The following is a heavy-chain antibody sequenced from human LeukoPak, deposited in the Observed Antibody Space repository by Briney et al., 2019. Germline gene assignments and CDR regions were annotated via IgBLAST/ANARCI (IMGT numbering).Heavy chain of an antibody. J-gene: IGHJ4*02. Sequence: ASVKASCKASGYTFTGYYMHWVRQAPGQGLEWMGWIDPNSGGTNYAQKFQGRVTMTRDMSISTAYMEVNRLRSDDTAMYYGAKVAEWGSSWYYFDYWGQGTLVTVSS. D-gene: IGHD6-13*01. V-gene: IGHV1-2*02. CDR3: AKVAEWGSSWYYFDY. CDR2: IDPNSGGT. CDR1: GYTFTGYY.